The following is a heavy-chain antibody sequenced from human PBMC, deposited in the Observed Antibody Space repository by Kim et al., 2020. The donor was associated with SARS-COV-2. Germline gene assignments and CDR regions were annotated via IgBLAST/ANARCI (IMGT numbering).Heavy chain of an antibody. V-gene: IGHV1-3*01. CDR2: NK. D-gene: IGHD6-19*01. J-gene: IGHJ4*02. Sequence: NKRYYQKFQGRASITRDTSATTAYLELSGLIAEDTAGYYCAREAVAGSFDYWGQGTLVTVSS. CDR3: AREAVAGSFDY.